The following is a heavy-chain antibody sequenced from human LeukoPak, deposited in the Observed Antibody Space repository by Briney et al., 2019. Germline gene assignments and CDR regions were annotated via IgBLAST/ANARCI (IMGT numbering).Heavy chain of an antibody. Sequence: GASVKVSCKASGYIFTGYYIHWVRQAPGQGLEWMGWINPNSGDTNFAQKFQGRVTVTRDASIDTAYMELNRLTSDDTAMYYCARLGSWYREYYFDYWGQGTLVTVSS. CDR1: GYIFTGYY. CDR3: ARLGSWYREYYFDY. CDR2: INPNSGDT. V-gene: IGHV1-2*02. J-gene: IGHJ4*02. D-gene: IGHD2-15*01.